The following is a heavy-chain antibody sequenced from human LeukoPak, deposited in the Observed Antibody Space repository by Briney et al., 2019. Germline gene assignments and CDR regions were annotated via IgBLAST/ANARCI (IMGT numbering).Heavy chain of an antibody. CDR3: ASAKLWLSAFDI. Sequence: PGGPLRLSCAASGFTFSSYGMHWVRQAPGKGLEWVAVIWYDGSNKYYADSVKGRFTISRDNSKNTLYLQMNSLRAEDTAVYYCASAKLWLSAFDIWGQGTMVTVSS. D-gene: IGHD5-18*01. CDR2: IWYDGSNK. J-gene: IGHJ3*02. CDR1: GFTFSSYG. V-gene: IGHV3-33*01.